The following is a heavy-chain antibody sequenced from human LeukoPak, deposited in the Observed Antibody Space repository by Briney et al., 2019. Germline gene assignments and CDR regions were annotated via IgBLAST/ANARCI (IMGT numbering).Heavy chain of an antibody. V-gene: IGHV1-69*01. D-gene: IGHD3-3*01. J-gene: IGHJ5*02. CDR1: GGTFSSYA. CDR2: IIPIFGTA. Sequence: SVKVSCKASGGTFSSYAISWVRQAPGQGLEWMGGIIPIFGTANYAQKFQGRVTITADESTSTAYMELSSLRSEDTAVYYCAIYYDFWSGYSSNRLFDPWGQGTLVTVSP. CDR3: AIYYDFWSGYSSNRLFDP.